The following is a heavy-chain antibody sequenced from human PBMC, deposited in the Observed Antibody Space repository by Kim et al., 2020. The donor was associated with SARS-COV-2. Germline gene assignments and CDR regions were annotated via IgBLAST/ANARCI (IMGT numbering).Heavy chain of an antibody. CDR2: IYYTGST. CDR1: GGSISSSNYY. V-gene: IGHV4-39*01. J-gene: IGHJ6*01. CDR3: ARHLQSGSYYYYYGLDV. D-gene: IGHD1-26*01. Sequence: SETLSLTCTVSGGSISSSNYYWGWLRQPPGKGLEWIGTIYYTGSTYYNPSLQSRVTISVDTSKIQFSLKLSSVTAADTAVYYCARHLQSGSYYYYYGLDV.